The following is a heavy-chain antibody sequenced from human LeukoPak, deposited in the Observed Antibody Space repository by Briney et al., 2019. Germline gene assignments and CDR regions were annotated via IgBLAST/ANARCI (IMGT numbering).Heavy chain of an antibody. Sequence: EGSLRLSCAASGFTFSSYGMHWVRQAPGKGPEWVAFIRYDGSNKYYADSVKGRFTISRDNSKNTLYLQMNSLRAEDTAVYYCARSPGIGAAGTVDYWGQGTLVTVSS. CDR3: ARSPGIGAAGTVDY. CDR2: IRYDGSNK. V-gene: IGHV3-30*02. CDR1: GFTFSSYG. J-gene: IGHJ4*02. D-gene: IGHD6-13*01.